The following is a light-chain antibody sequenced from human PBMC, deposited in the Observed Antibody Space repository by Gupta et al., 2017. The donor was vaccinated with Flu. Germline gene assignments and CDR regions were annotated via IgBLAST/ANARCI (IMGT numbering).Light chain of an antibody. CDR1: SSNIGSNA. Sequence: QSVLAQPPSASGIPGQRVTISCSGSSSNIGSNAVNWYQQVPSAAPKLLIYGNSQRPSGVPDRFSGSKSGTSASLAITGLQSDDEADYYCAAWDDSLHGHYVFGTGTRVTVL. J-gene: IGLJ1*01. CDR2: GNS. V-gene: IGLV1-44*01. CDR3: AAWDDSLHGHYV.